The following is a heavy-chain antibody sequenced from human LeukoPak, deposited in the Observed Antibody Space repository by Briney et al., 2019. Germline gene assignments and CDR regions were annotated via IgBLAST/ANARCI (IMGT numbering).Heavy chain of an antibody. V-gene: IGHV1-18*01. D-gene: IGHD3-10*01. CDR1: GYTFTSYG. CDR2: ISAYNGNT. J-gene: IGHJ5*02. Sequence: ASVKVSRKASGYTFTSYGISWVRQAPGQGLEWMGWISAYNGNTNYAQKLQGRVTMTTDTSTSTAYMELRSLRSDDTAVYYCARSYYYGSGSYYNWFDPWGQGTLVTVSS. CDR3: ARSYYYGSGSYYNWFDP.